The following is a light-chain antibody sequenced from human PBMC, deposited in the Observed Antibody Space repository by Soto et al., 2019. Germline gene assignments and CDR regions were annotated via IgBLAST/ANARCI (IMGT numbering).Light chain of an antibody. Sequence: EIVLTQSPGTLSLSPGERATLSCRASQSVTSSSLAWYQQKPGQAPRLLIYGASSSDSGIPDRFSGSGSGTDFTLTISRLEPEDFAVYYCQQHSSSPQAYTFGQGTKLEIQ. CDR3: QQHSSSPQAYT. CDR1: QSVTSSS. CDR2: GAS. V-gene: IGKV3-20*01. J-gene: IGKJ2*01.